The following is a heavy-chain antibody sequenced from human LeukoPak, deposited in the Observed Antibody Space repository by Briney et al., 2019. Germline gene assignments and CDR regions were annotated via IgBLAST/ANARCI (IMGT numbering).Heavy chain of an antibody. CDR1: GGSISSYY. J-gene: IGHJ4*02. CDR2: IYYSGST. Sequence: KPSETLSLTCTVSGGSISSYYWSWIRQPPGKGLEWIGYIYYSGSTNYNPSLKSRVTISVDTSKNQFSLKLSSVNAADTAVYYCARARYDSSSSWGRLIDYWGQGTLVTVSS. D-gene: IGHD6-6*01. CDR3: ARARYDSSSSWGRLIDY. V-gene: IGHV4-59*01.